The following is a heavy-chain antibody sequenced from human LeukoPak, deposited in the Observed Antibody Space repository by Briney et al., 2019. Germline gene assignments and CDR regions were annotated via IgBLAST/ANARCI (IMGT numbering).Heavy chain of an antibody. J-gene: IGHJ4*02. CDR3: ARDQEGFDY. CDR2: IYPRDGST. CDR1: GYTFTSNY. V-gene: IGHV1-46*01. Sequence: ASVKVSCKASGYTFTSNYVHWVRQAPGQGLEWVGMIYPRDGSTSYAQKFQGRVIVSRDTSTSTVHMELSGLRFEDTAVYYCARDQEGFDYWGQGTLVTVSS.